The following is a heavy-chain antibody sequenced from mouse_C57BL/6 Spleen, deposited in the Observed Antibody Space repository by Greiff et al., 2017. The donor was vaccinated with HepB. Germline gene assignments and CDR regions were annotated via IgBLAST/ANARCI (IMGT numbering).Heavy chain of an antibody. CDR2: INPSSGYT. CDR3: AREPYYYGSGWDY. Sequence: QVQLKESGAELAKPGASVKLSCKASGYTFTSYWMHWVKQRPGQGLEWIGYINPSSGYTKYNQKFKDKATLTADKSSSTAYMQLSSLTYEDSAVYYCAREPYYYGSGWDYWGQGTTLTVSS. CDR1: GYTFTSYW. V-gene: IGHV1-7*01. D-gene: IGHD1-1*01. J-gene: IGHJ2*01.